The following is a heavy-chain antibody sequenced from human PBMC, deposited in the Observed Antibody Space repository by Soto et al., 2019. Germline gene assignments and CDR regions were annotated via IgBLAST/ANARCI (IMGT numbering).Heavy chain of an antibody. CDR1: GYDFNTNW. CDR3: ARLPRDCNKTSCYYADH. V-gene: IGHV5-51*01. Sequence: GESLKISCRGSGYDFNTNWFGWVRQLPGRGLEWVGIMYPGDSDTRYNPSLQGHVTLSVDVTVSTAFLQWRSLETSDTGMYFCARLPRDCNKTSCYYADHWGQGTQVTVS. CDR2: MYPGDSDT. J-gene: IGHJ4*02. D-gene: IGHD3-3*01.